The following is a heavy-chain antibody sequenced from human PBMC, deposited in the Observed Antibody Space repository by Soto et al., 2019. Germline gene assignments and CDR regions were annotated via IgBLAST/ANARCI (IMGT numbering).Heavy chain of an antibody. CDR2: ISSSSSYI. J-gene: IGHJ6*02. Sequence: GGSLRLSCAASGFTFSSYSMNWVRQAPGKGLEWVSSISSSSSYIYYADSVKGRFTISRDNGKNSLYLQMNSLRAEDTAVYYCARGGAGDQYYYGSGSYWDYYGMDVWGQGTTVTVSS. D-gene: IGHD3-10*01. V-gene: IGHV3-21*01. CDR3: ARGGAGDQYYYGSGSYWDYYGMDV. CDR1: GFTFSSYS.